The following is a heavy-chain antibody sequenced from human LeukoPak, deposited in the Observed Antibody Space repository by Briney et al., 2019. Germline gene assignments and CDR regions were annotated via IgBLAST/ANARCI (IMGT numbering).Heavy chain of an antibody. Sequence: GESLKISCKGSGYSFTSFWIGWVRQMPGKGLEWMGIIYPGDSDTRYSPSFQGQVTISADKSISTAYLQWSSLKASDTAMYYCARQAYGSGSYSPHWGQGTLVPVSS. CDR2: IYPGDSDT. D-gene: IGHD3-10*01. CDR1: GYSFTSFW. V-gene: IGHV5-51*01. J-gene: IGHJ4*02. CDR3: ARQAYGSGSYSPH.